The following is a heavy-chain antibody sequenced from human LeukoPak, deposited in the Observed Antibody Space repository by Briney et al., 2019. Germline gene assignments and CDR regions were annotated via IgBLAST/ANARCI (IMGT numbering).Heavy chain of an antibody. D-gene: IGHD3-9*01. CDR2: INQSGNI. CDR3: ARATIFEYYFDY. V-gene: IGHV4-34*01. CDR1: GGSSSGYY. J-gene: IGHJ4*02. Sequence: SETLSLTCAVYGGSSSGYYGTWIRQPPGKGLEWIGEINQSGNINYNPSLKSRVTMSVDTSKNQFSLRLSSVTAADTALYYCARATIFEYYFDYWGQGTLVTVSS.